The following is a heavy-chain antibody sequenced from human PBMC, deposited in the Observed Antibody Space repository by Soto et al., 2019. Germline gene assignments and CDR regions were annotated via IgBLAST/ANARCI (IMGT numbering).Heavy chain of an antibody. Sequence: GESLKISCKGSGYSFTSYWIGWVRQMPWKGLEWMGIIYPGDSDTRYSPSFQGQVTISADKSISTAYLQWSSLKASDTAMYYCARVQGPNYRKNYDILTATYYYYGMDVWGQGTTVTVYS. J-gene: IGHJ6*02. V-gene: IGHV5-51*01. D-gene: IGHD3-9*01. CDR3: ARVQGPNYRKNYDILTATYYYYGMDV. CDR2: IYPGDSDT. CDR1: GYSFTSYW.